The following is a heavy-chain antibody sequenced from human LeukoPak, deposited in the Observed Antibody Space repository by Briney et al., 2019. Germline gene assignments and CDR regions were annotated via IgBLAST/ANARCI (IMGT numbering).Heavy chain of an antibody. V-gene: IGHV4-59*08. J-gene: IGHJ4*02. CDR1: GGSISSYY. Sequence: TSETLSLTCTVSGGSISSYYWSWIRQPSGKALEWIGCIYYTGSTDYSPSLKSRVTISVDTSKNQFSLKLSSVTAADTAVYYCARHDSKALPFDYWGQGILVTVSS. D-gene: IGHD2-15*01. CDR3: ARHDSKALPFDY. CDR2: IYYTGST.